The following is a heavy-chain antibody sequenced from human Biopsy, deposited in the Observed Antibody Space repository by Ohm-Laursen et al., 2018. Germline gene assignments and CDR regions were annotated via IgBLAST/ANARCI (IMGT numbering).Heavy chain of an antibody. CDR1: GYSVTNDYY. CDR3: ARVAGGYAYYYGMDV. CDR2: IYYDGIT. J-gene: IGHJ6*02. D-gene: IGHD5-12*01. Sequence: SETLSLTCAVSGYSVTNDYYWGWIRQPPRKGLEWIGNIYYDGITYYNPSIKSRVAMSVYTSKNHFSLRLPFVTAADTAVYYCARVAGGYAYYYGMDVWGQGTTVMVSS. V-gene: IGHV4-38-2*01.